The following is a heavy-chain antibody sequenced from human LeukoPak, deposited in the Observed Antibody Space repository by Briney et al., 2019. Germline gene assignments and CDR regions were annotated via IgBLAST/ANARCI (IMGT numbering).Heavy chain of an antibody. V-gene: IGHV1-8*01. J-gene: IGHJ6*03. Sequence: GASVKVSCKASGYTFTSCDINWVRQATGQGLEWMGWMNPNSGNTGYAQKFQGRVTMTRNTSVSTAYMELSSLRSEDTAVYYCARGAVVVVPAAIPRGSYYMDVWGKGTTVTVSS. D-gene: IGHD2-2*02. CDR2: MNPNSGNT. CDR3: ARGAVVVVPAAIPRGSYYMDV. CDR1: GYTFTSCD.